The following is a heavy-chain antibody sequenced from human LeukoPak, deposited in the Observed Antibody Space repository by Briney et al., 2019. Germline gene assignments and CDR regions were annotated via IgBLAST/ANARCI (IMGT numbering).Heavy chain of an antibody. D-gene: IGHD2-21*01. CDR3: ARGIFQRYWYFDL. CDR1: GFTVRNNH. Sequence: GGSLRLSCAASGFTVRNNHISWVGQAPGKGPGWVSISDRDDSTYYADSVKGRFTISRDTSKSTLFLQMNSLRAEDTAVYYCARGIFQRYWYFDLWGRGTLVIVSS. V-gene: IGHV3-53*01. CDR2: SDRDDST. J-gene: IGHJ2*01.